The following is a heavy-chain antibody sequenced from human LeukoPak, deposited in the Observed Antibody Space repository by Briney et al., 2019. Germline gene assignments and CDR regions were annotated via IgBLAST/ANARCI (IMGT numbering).Heavy chain of an antibody. CDR3: ARLDRRFLEWTNYY. CDR1: GFTFSDYY. Sequence: PGGSLRLSCAASGFTFSDYYMSWIRQAPGKGLEWVSYISSSGSTIYYADSVKGRFTISRDNAKNSLYLQMNSLRAEDTAVYYCARLDRRFLEWTNYYWGQGTLVTVSS. D-gene: IGHD3-3*01. CDR2: ISSSGSTI. J-gene: IGHJ4*02. V-gene: IGHV3-11*04.